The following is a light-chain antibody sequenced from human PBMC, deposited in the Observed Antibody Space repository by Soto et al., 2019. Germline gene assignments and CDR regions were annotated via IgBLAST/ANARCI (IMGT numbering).Light chain of an antibody. J-gene: IGKJ5*01. Sequence: IMLRVSPAALSLTQKDLATLSCQTSRIVSSYLAWYQQKPGQAPRLLIYGASSRATGIPDRFSGSGSGTDFTLTISSLEPEDFAVYYCQQRGNWPITFGQGTRLEIK. CDR3: QQRGNWPIT. CDR2: GAS. CDR1: RIVSSY. V-gene: IGKV3-11*01.